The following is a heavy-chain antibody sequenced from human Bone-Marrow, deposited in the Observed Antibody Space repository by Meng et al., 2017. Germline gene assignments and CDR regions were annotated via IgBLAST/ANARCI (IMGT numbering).Heavy chain of an antibody. D-gene: IGHD4-17*01. CDR2: IYPGDSDT. J-gene: IGHJ4*02. Sequence: GESLKFSCKGSGYSFTSYWIGWVRQMPGKGLEWMGIIYPGDSDTRYSPSFQGQVTISADKSISTAYLQWSSLKASDTAMYYCARGSYGDYQRDYFDYWGQGTLVTVSS. CDR3: ARGSYGDYQRDYFDY. V-gene: IGHV5-51*01. CDR1: GYSFTSYW.